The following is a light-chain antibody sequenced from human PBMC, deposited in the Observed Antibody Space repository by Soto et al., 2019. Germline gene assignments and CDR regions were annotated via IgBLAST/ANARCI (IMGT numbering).Light chain of an antibody. V-gene: IGKV3-15*01. Sequence: EIVMTQSPATLSVSPGERATLSCSASQSIGINLAWYQHKPGQAPRLLIYGASIRATGIPARFSGSGSGTEFTLTISSLQSEDFAVYYCQQYNNWPRTFGQGTKLEIK. CDR2: GAS. CDR1: QSIGIN. J-gene: IGKJ2*02. CDR3: QQYNNWPRT.